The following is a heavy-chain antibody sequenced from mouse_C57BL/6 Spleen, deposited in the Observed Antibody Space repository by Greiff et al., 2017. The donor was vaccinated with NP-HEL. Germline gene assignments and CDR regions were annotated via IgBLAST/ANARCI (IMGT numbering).Heavy chain of an antibody. V-gene: IGHV14-4*01. CDR1: GFNIKDDY. Sequence: EVQLVESGAELVRPGASVKLSCTASGFNIKDDYMHWVKQRPEQGLEWIGWIDPENGDTEYASKFQGKATITADTSSNTAYLQLSSLTSEDTAVYYCTTRVITTGYWYFDVWGTGTTVTVSS. CDR2: IDPENGDT. CDR3: TTRVITTGYWYFDV. J-gene: IGHJ1*03. D-gene: IGHD2-4*01.